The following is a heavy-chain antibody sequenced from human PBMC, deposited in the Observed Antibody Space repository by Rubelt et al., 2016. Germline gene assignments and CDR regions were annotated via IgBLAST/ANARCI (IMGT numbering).Heavy chain of an antibody. CDR1: GFIFSTYA. CDR2: IGGSDGRT. CDR3: ARSYDPNDAFDV. D-gene: IGHD2-21*01. Sequence: VQLVESGGGVVQPGRSLRLSCAASGFIFSTYALSWVRQAPGKGPEWVSNIGGSDGRTYYADSVEGRCTISRDNSKNTQSLQLDSLIPEDTALYYCARSYDPNDAFDVWGQGTMVTVSS. J-gene: IGHJ3*01. V-gene: IGHV3-23*04.